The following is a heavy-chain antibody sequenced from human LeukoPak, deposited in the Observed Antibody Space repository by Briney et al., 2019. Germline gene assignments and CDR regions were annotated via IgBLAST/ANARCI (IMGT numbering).Heavy chain of an antibody. CDR1: GGSISSGSYY. D-gene: IGHD2-15*01. CDR3: ARDITTMVVAVSRLFGDAFDI. J-gene: IGHJ3*02. CDR2: VNHSGST. Sequence: PSETLSLTCTVSGGSISSGSYYWSWIRQPPGKGLEWIGEVNHSGSTNYNPSLKSRVTISVDTSKNQFSLKLSSVTAADTAVYYCARDITTMVVAVSRLFGDAFDIWGQGTMVTVSS. V-gene: IGHV4-39*07.